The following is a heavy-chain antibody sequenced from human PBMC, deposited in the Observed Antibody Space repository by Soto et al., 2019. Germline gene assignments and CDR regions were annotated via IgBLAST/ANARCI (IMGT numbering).Heavy chain of an antibody. CDR2: ISSRSTNT. Sequence: EVQLVESGGGLVKPGGSLRLSCEDSGFTFSSYTMNWVRRAPGKGLEWVSSISSRSTNTHYADSVRSRFTISRDNAKTSLYLQMNSLRAEDTAVYDCARGPLYYFDYWGQGTLVTVSS. CDR1: GFTFSSYT. J-gene: IGHJ4*02. CDR3: ARGPLYYFDY. V-gene: IGHV3-21*02.